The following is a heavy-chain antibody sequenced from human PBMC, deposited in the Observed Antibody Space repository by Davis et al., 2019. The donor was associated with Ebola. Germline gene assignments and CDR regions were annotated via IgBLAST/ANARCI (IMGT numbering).Heavy chain of an antibody. V-gene: IGHV3-30*14. J-gene: IGHJ4*02. CDR2: ISYDGSNK. CDR1: GFTFSSYA. Sequence: GESLKISCAASGFTFSSYAMHWVRQAPGKGLEWVAVISYDGSNKYYADSVKGRFTISRDIAKNSLYLQMNSLRDEDTAVYYCARGSENWNYVDYWGQGTLVTVAS. D-gene: IGHD1-1*01. CDR3: ARGSENWNYVDY.